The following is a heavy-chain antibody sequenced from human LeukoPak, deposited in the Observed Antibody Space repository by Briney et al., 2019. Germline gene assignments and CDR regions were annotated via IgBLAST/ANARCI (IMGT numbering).Heavy chain of an antibody. CDR2: IIPIFGTA. J-gene: IGHJ4*02. D-gene: IGHD3-22*01. Sequence: EASVKVSCKASGGTFSSYAISWVRQAPGQGLEWMGRIIPIFGTANYAQKFQGRVTITADKATSTAYMELSSLRSEDTAVYYCARAYGYYYDSSGYYHLDYWGQGTLVTVSS. CDR3: ARAYGYYYDSSGYYHLDY. CDR1: GGTFSSYA. V-gene: IGHV1-69*06.